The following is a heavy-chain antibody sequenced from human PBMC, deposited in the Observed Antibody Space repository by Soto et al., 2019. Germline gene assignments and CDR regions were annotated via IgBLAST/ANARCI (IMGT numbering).Heavy chain of an antibody. CDR2: IYHSGST. CDR3: ARDRLSLIRGVPHYDGIDV. V-gene: IGHV4-31*03. J-gene: IGHJ6*02. D-gene: IGHD3-10*01. CDR1: GGSITTANSY. Sequence: QVQLQESGPGLVKPSQTLSLTCTVSGGSITTANSYWSWIRQHPGKGLEWIGYIYHSGSTYYNPSLKSRVTISIDKSQNQFSLTLTSVTAADTAIFCCARDRLSLIRGVPHYDGIDVWGQGTTVTVSS.